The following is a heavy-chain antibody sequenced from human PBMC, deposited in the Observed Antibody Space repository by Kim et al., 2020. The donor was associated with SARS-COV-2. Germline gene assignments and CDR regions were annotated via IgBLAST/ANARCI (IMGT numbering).Heavy chain of an antibody. CDR2: IIPIFGTA. CDR3: AREGGESAAASYYFDY. D-gene: IGHD2-2*01. J-gene: IGHJ4*02. Sequence: SVKVSCKASGGTFSSYAISWVRQAPGQGLEWMGGIIPIFGTANYAQKFQGRVTITADESTSTAYMELSSLRSEDTAVYYCAREGGESAAASYYFDYWGQGTLVTVSS. CDR1: GGTFSSYA. V-gene: IGHV1-69*13.